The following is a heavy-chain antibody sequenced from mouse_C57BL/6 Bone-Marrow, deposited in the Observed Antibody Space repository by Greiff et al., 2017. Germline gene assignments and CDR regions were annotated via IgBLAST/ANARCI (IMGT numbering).Heavy chain of an antibody. V-gene: IGHV1-69*01. CDR1: GYTFTSYW. Sequence: QVQLQQPGAELVMPGASVKLSCKASGYTFTSYWMHWVKQRPGQGLEWIGEIDPSDSYTNYNQKFKGKSTLTVDKSSSTAYMQLSSLTSEDSAVYYCAREWGYYAWFADWGQGTLVTVSA. CDR3: AREWGYYAWFAD. D-gene: IGHD2-3*01. J-gene: IGHJ3*01. CDR2: IDPSDSYT.